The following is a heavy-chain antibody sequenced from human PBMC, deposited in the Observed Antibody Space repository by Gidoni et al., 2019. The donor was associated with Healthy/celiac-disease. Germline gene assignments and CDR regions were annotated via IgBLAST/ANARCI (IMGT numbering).Heavy chain of an antibody. J-gene: IGHJ4*02. CDR2: ISYDGSNK. CDR1: GFTFSSYG. D-gene: IGHD5-12*01. Sequence: QVQLVESGGGVVQPGRSLRLSCAASGFTFSSYGMHWVRQAPGKGLEWVAVISYDGSNKYYADSVKGRFTISRDNSKNTLYLQMNSLRAEDTAVYYCAKDWELGWLQFKGGDYWGQGTLVTVSS. V-gene: IGHV3-30*18. CDR3: AKDWELGWLQFKGGDY.